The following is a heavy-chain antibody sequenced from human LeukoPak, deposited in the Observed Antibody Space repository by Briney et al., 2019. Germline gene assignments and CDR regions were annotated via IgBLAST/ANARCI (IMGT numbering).Heavy chain of an antibody. CDR3: VKLSSRHCCKFRFYP. Sequence: GGSLRLSCAASGFTFGSYAMSWVRQTPGKSLEWVSIITNGGVTTYYADSVRGRFTISRDNSKNMLYLQMNSLRAEDTAVYYCVKLSSRHCCKFRFYPWGPGTLVTVSS. CDR1: GFTFGSYA. V-gene: IGHV3-23*01. D-gene: IGHD2-15*01. CDR2: ITNGGVTT. J-gene: IGHJ5*02.